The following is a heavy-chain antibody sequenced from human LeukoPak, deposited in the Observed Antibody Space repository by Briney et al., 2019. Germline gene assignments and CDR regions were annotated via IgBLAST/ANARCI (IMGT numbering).Heavy chain of an antibody. J-gene: IGHJ4*02. CDR1: GGSISSSTYY. Sequence: SETLSLTCTVSGGSISSSTYYWGWIRQPPGKGLEWIGSIYYSGSTYYNPSLKSRVTISVDTSKNQFSLKLSSVTAADTAVYYCARDRWSSGWSGYDYWGQGTLVTVSS. V-gene: IGHV4-39*07. CDR2: IYYSGST. D-gene: IGHD6-19*01. CDR3: ARDRWSSGWSGYDY.